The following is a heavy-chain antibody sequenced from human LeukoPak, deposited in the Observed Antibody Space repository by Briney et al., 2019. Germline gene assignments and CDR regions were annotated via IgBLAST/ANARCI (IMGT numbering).Heavy chain of an antibody. D-gene: IGHD1-1*01. Sequence: LSLTCAVYGGSFSGYYWSWIRQAPGKGLKWVSYISSSGSTIYYADSVKGRFTISRDNAKNSLYLQMNSLRAEDTAVYYCARGNWPLPFDSWGQGALVTVSS. CDR1: GGSFSGYY. CDR3: ARGNWPLPFDS. CDR2: ISSSGSTI. J-gene: IGHJ4*02. V-gene: IGHV3-11*01.